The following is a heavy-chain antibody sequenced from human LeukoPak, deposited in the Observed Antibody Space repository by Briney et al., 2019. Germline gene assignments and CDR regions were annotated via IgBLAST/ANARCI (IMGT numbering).Heavy chain of an antibody. CDR2: IKEDGSEE. J-gene: IGHJ3*01. Sequence: GGSLRLSCAASGFTFSSYWMTWVRQAPGKGLECVANIKEDGSEEYYVDSVKGRFSISRDNAKNSLHLQMNSLRAEDTAVYYCARDWLAGNPYHAFDLWGRGTMVTVSS. CDR1: GFTFSSYW. V-gene: IGHV3-7*01. CDR3: ARDWLAGNPYHAFDL. D-gene: IGHD3-22*01.